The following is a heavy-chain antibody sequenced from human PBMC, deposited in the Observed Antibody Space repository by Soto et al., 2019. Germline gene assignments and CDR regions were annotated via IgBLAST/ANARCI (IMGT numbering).Heavy chain of an antibody. CDR1: GITISNYR. Sequence: EVQLLESGGGLVQPGGSLRLSCAASGITISNYRISWVLQARGKGLDWVSGISGSGDRTYYADSAKGRFTISKDISKNSLSLQLDHLGVEDTAVSFCVKDDGGYPSTAPHWGQRTLVTVSS. D-gene: IGHD3-22*01. J-gene: IGHJ1*01. V-gene: IGHV3-23*01. CDR3: VKDDGGYPSTAPH. CDR2: ISGSGDRT.